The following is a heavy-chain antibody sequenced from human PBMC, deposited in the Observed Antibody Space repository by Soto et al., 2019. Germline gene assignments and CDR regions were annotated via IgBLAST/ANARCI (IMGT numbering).Heavy chain of an antibody. Sequence: QVQLVQSGAEVKEPGSSVKVSCKASGGGNLRDYRTTWVRRAPGQGLEWMGGIIPKLGSANYAQNFQGRGTVTADESTNTVYMELRSLRSDDTAVYYGARGGDGYNFGAVYCGQRTPVTVSS. V-gene: IGHV1-69*01. CDR2: IIPKLGSA. CDR1: GGGNLRDYR. CDR3: ARGGDGYNFGAVY. D-gene: IGHD2-21*01. J-gene: IGHJ4*02.